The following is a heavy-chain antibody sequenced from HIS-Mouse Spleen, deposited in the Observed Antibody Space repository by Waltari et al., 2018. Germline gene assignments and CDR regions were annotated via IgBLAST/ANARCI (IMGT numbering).Heavy chain of an antibody. CDR3: AYGDYFDY. CDR1: GGPISSSSSY. J-gene: IGHJ4*02. V-gene: IGHV4-39*01. Sequence: QLQLQVSGPGLVKPSATVSLLCTVTGGPISSSSSYWGWIRQHPGKGLGWIGSIYYSGSTYYNPSLKSRVTISVDTSKNQFSLKLSSVTAADTAVYYCAYGDYFDYWGQGTLVTVSS. CDR2: IYYSGST. D-gene: IGHD4-17*01.